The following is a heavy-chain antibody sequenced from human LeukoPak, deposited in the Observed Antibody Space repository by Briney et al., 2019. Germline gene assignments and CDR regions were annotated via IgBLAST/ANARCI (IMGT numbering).Heavy chain of an antibody. CDR3: ARVTYYYGSGTPNPHYYGMDV. J-gene: IGHJ6*02. V-gene: IGHV4-4*07. D-gene: IGHD3-10*01. CDR1: GGSISSYY. Sequence: SETLSLTCTVSGGSISSYYWSWIRQPAGKGLEWIGRIYTSGSTNYNPSLKSRVTMSVDTSKNQLSLKLSSVTAADTAVYYCARVTYYYGSGTPNPHYYGMDVWGQGTTVTVSS. CDR2: IYTSGST.